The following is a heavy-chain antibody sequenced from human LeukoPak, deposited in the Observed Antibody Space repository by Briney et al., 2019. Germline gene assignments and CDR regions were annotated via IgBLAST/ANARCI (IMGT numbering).Heavy chain of an antibody. V-gene: IGHV1-2*02. CDR3: ARERKGAFDI. J-gene: IGHJ3*02. CDR2: INPNSGGT. CDR1: GYTFTGYY. Sequence: ASVKVSCKASGYTFTGYYMHWVRQAPGQGLEWMGWINPNSGGTNYAQKFQGRVTITTDESTSTAYMELSSLRSEDTAVYYCARERKGAFDIWGQGTMVTVSS.